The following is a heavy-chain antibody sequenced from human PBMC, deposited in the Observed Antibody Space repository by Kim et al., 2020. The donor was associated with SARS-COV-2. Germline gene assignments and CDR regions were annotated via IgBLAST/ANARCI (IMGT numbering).Heavy chain of an antibody. D-gene: IGHD3-10*01. Sequence: GGSLRLSCTASGFTFGDYAMSWFRQAPGKGLEWVGFIRSKAYGGTTEYAASVKGRFTISRDDSKSIAYLQMNSLKTEDTAVYYCTRDGMVRGVNTFDYWGQGTLVTVSS. J-gene: IGHJ4*02. CDR2: IRSKAYGGTT. CDR3: TRDGMVRGVNTFDY. V-gene: IGHV3-49*03. CDR1: GFTFGDYA.